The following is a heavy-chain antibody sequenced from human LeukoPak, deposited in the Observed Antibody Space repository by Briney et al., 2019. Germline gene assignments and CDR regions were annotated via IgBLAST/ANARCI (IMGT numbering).Heavy chain of an antibody. CDR3: ATGASSGYMPTFDY. CDR1: GYTLTELS. CDR2: FDPEDGET. D-gene: IGHD3-22*01. V-gene: IGHV1-24*01. Sequence: GASVKVSCKVSGYTLTELSMHWVRQAPGKGLEWMGGFDPEDGETVYAQKFQGRVTMTEDTSTDTAYMELSSLRSEDTAMYYCATGASSGYMPTFDYWGQGTLVTVSS. J-gene: IGHJ4*02.